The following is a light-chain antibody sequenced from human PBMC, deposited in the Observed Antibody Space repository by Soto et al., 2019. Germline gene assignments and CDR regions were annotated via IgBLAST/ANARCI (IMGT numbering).Light chain of an antibody. Sequence: IVMTQSPATLSVSPGERATLSCRASQRVSSNVAWYQQKPGQAPRLLLYGASARATGVPDRFSGSGSGTDFTLTISRLEPEDFAVYYCQQYGGSPRTFGQGTKVDIK. CDR2: GAS. CDR3: QQYGGSPRT. V-gene: IGKV3-15*01. J-gene: IGKJ1*01. CDR1: QRVSSN.